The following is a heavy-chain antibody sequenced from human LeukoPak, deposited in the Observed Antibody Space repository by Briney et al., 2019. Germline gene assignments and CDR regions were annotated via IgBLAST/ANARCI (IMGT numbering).Heavy chain of an antibody. J-gene: IGHJ4*02. V-gene: IGHV4-61*01. CDR1: GGSVSGGNYY. Sequence: SETLSLTCTVSGGSVSGGNYYCSWIRQSPGKGLEWIGYIHYSGSTVYNPSLKSRVTMSIDTSKNQFSLNLSSATAADTAVYYCTRTGSTGGYWGQGTLVAVSS. D-gene: IGHD1-7*01. CDR2: IHYSGST. CDR3: TRTGSTGGY.